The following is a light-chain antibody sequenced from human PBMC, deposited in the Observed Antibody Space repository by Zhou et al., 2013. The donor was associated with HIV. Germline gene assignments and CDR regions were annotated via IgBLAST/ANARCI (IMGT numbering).Light chain of an antibody. CDR3: QQYKSWPPTPWT. CDR2: DAS. V-gene: IGKV3-20*01. J-gene: IGKJ1*01. CDR1: QSVSSSY. Sequence: EIVLTQSPGTLSLSPGERATLSCRASQSVSSSYLAWYQQKAGQAPRLLIYDASNRATGIPDRFSGSGSGTDFNLTISSLQSEDFAIYYCQQYKSWPPTPWTFGQGTKVEIK.